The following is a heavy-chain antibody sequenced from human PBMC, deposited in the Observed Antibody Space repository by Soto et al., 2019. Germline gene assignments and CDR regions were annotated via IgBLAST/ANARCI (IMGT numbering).Heavy chain of an antibody. CDR1: GFTFSGSA. CDR2: IRSKANSYAT. Sequence: GGSLRLSGAAPGFTFSGSAMHWVRQASGKGLEWVGRIRSKANSYATAYAASVKGRFTISRDDSKNTTYLQMNSLKTEDTAVYYCTTLYDFWSGYAYGTDVWGQGTRVTVSS. V-gene: IGHV3-73*01. J-gene: IGHJ6*02. D-gene: IGHD3-3*01. CDR3: TTLYDFWSGYAYGTDV.